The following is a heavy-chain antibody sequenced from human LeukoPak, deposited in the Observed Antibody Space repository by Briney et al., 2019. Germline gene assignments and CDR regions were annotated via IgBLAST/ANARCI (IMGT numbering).Heavy chain of an antibody. V-gene: IGHV3-21*01. CDR3: ARDPSFDIAVAGDAFDI. Sequence: GGSLRLSCAASGFTFSSYSMNWVRQAPGKGLEWVSSISSSSSYIYYADSVKGRFTISRDNSKNTLYLQMNSLRAEDTAVYYCARDPSFDIAVAGDAFDIWGQGTMVTVSS. CDR1: GFTFSSYS. D-gene: IGHD6-19*01. CDR2: ISSSSSYI. J-gene: IGHJ3*02.